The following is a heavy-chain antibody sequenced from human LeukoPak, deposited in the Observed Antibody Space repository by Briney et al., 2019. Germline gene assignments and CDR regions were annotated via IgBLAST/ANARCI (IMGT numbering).Heavy chain of an antibody. CDR3: AKDQGGTGEVVYYYGMDV. J-gene: IGHJ6*02. V-gene: IGHV3-23*01. CDR1: GFTFSSYT. CDR2: ISGSGGST. Sequence: GGSLRLSCAASGFTFSSYTMSWVRQAPGKGLEWVSTISGSGGSTYYADSVKGRFTISRDNSKNTLYLQVNSLRTEDTAVYYCAKDQGGTGEVVYYYGMDVWGQGTTVTVSS. D-gene: IGHD2-15*01.